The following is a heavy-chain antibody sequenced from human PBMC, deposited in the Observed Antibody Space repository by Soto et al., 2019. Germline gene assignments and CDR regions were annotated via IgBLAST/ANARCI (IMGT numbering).Heavy chain of an antibody. CDR2: ISASGST. J-gene: IGHJ5*02. D-gene: IGHD3-22*01. CDR3: ARRDRSGFSYWLDT. Sequence: ASETLSLTCTFSCGSIIDGYYWTWIRQHPGKGLEWIGSISASGSTSYNPSLKSRLTVSVDKSKNQFSLNLRSVTAADTAVYYCARRDRSGFSYWLDTWGQGTLVTVSS. CDR1: CGSIIDGYY. V-gene: IGHV4-31*03.